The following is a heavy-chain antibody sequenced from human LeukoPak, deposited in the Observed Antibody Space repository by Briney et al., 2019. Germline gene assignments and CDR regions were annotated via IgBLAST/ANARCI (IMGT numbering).Heavy chain of an antibody. CDR1: GGSISSSSYY. Sequence: KPSETLSLSCTVSGGSISSSSYYWGWIRQPPGKGLEWIGSISYSGSTFCNPSLKSRISISVDTSKNQFSLKLSSVTAADTAVYYCARQKYYDSSAFDYWGQGTLVTVSS. CDR2: ISYSGST. D-gene: IGHD3-22*01. J-gene: IGHJ4*02. V-gene: IGHV4-39*01. CDR3: ARQKYYDSSAFDY.